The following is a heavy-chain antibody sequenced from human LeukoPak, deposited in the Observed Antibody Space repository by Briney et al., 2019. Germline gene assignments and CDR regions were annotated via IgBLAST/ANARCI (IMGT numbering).Heavy chain of an antibody. CDR1: GFTVSSNY. Sequence: LSGGSLRLSCAASGFTVSSNYMSWVRQAPGKGLEWVSVIYSGGSTYYADSVKGRFTISRDNSKNTLYLQMNSLRAEDTAVYYCARDAYYYDSSGYYVGPTFDYWGQGTLVTVSS. V-gene: IGHV3-66*02. J-gene: IGHJ4*02. CDR3: ARDAYYYDSSGYYVGPTFDY. D-gene: IGHD3-22*01. CDR2: IYSGGST.